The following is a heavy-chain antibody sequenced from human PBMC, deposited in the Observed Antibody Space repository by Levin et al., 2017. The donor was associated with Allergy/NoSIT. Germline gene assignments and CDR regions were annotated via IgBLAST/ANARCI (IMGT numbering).Heavy chain of an antibody. CDR1: GYVFTGYY. J-gene: IGHJ4*02. V-gene: IGHV1-2*06. CDR2: INPTSGDT. Sequence: ASVKVSCKASGYVFTGYYMHWVRQAPGQGLEWMGRINPTSGDTDYAQKFRDRIIMTRDTSINTAYMELSRLRSDDTAVYYCARGGPLDWGQGSLVTVAS. CDR3: ARGGPLD.